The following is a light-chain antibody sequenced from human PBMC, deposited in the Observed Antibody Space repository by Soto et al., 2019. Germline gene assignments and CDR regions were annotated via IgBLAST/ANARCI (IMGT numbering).Light chain of an antibody. V-gene: IGKV3-20*01. J-gene: IGKJ4*01. CDR3: QQYGSSPYT. Sequence: EIVLTQSPGTLSLSPGERANLSCRASQSVSSSDLAWYQRKPGQAPRLLIYAASSRATGIPDRFSGSGSGTDFTLTISRREPEDFAVYYCQQYGSSPYTCGGGAKVEFK. CDR2: AAS. CDR1: QSVSSSD.